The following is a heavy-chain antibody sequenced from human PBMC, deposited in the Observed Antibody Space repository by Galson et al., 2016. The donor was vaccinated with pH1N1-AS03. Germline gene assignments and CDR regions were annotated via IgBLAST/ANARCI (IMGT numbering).Heavy chain of an antibody. D-gene: IGHD6-6*01. J-gene: IGHJ6*02. CDR1: GGSITSYY. CDR3: ARATLEQLGADDYYYYGMDV. Sequence: ETLSLTCTVSGGSITSYYWTWIRQPPGKGLEWIGYVSDAGSTKHNPSLKSRVTISIDMSKKQFSLKLSSVTAADTAVYYCARATLEQLGADDYYYYGMDVWGQGTTVTVSS. CDR2: VSDAGST. V-gene: IGHV4-59*08.